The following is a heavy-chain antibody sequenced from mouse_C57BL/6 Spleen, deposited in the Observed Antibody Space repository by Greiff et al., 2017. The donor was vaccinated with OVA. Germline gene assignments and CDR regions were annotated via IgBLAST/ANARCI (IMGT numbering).Heavy chain of an antibody. CDR3: ARDSSGSYVDY. Sequence: QVQLQQPGAELVKPGASVKLSCKASGYTFTSYWMHWVKQRPGQGLEWIGMIHPNSGSTNYNEKFKSKATLTVDKSSSTAYMQLSSLTSEDSAVYYCARDSSGSYVDYWGQGTTLTVSS. CDR2: IHPNSGST. V-gene: IGHV1-64*01. D-gene: IGHD3-2*02. J-gene: IGHJ2*01. CDR1: GYTFTSYW.